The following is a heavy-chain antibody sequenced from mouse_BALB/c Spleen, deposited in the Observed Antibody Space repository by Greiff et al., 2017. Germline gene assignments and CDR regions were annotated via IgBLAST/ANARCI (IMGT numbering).Heavy chain of an antibody. V-gene: IGHV1S56*01. CDR2: IYPGNVNT. CDR3: ARGGLLLAMDY. Sequence: QVQLQQSGPELVKPGASVRISCKASGYTFTSYYIHWVKQRPGQGLEWIGWIYPGNVNTKYNEKFKGKATLTADKSSSTAYMQLSSLTSEDSAVYFCARGGLLLAMDYWGQGTSVTVSS. D-gene: IGHD2-3*01. J-gene: IGHJ4*01. CDR1: GYTFTSYY.